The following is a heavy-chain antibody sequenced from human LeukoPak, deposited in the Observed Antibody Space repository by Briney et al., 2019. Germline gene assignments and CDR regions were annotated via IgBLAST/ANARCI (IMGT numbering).Heavy chain of an antibody. J-gene: IGHJ5*02. V-gene: IGHV4-30-2*01. D-gene: IGHD4/OR15-4a*01. Sequence: PSETLSLTCAVSGGSISSGGYSWSWIRQPPGKGLEWIGYIYHSGSTYYNPSLKSQVTISVDRSKNQFSLKLSSVTAADTAVYYCARGTMFDPWGQGTLVTVSS. CDR1: GGSISSGGYS. CDR3: ARGTMFDP. CDR2: IYHSGST.